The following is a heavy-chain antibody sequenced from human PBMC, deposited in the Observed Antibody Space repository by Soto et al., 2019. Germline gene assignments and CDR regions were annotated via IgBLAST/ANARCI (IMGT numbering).Heavy chain of an antibody. CDR1: GGSVSSGSYY. Sequence: PSETLSLTCTVSGGSVSSGSYYWSWIRQPPGKGLEWIGYIYYSGSTNYNPSLKSRVTISVDTSKNQFSLKLSSVTAADTAVYYCARDYPGRDYYYGMDVWGQGTTVTVSS. CDR2: IYYSGST. V-gene: IGHV4-61*01. CDR3: ARDYPGRDYYYGMDV. J-gene: IGHJ6*02. D-gene: IGHD3-10*01.